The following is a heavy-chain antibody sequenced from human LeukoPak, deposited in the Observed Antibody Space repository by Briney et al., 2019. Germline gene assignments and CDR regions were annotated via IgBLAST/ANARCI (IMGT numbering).Heavy chain of an antibody. V-gene: IGHV3-21*01. D-gene: IGHD2-2*02. CDR1: GFTFSSYS. CDR2: ISSSSSYI. CDR3: ASPGSIVVVPAAIFTYYFDY. Sequence: GGSLRLSCAASGFTFSSYSMNWVRQAPGKGLEWVSSISSSSSYIYYADSVKGRFTISRDNAKNSLYLQMNSLRAEDTAVYYCASPGSIVVVPAAIFTYYFDYWGRGTLVTVSS. J-gene: IGHJ4*02.